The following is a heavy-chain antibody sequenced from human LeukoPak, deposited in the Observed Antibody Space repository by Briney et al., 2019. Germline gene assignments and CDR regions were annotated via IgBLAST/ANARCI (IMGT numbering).Heavy chain of an antibody. V-gene: IGHV1-2*02. CDR3: ARSRAKIRANDAFDI. Sequence: ASVXVSCKASGGVFTTYAISWVRQAPGQGLEGMGWINPNSGGTNYAQKFQGRVTMTRDTSISTAYMELSRLRSDDTAVYYCARSRAKIRANDAFDIWGQGTMVTVSS. J-gene: IGHJ3*02. CDR1: GGVFTTYA. D-gene: IGHD3-10*01. CDR2: INPNSGGT.